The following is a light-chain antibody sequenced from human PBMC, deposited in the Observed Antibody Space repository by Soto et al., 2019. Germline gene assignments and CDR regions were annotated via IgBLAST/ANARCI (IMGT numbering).Light chain of an antibody. V-gene: IGKV1-27*01. Sequence: IQMTQSPCSLSASVGDRGTITCRASQVISNYLAWYQQKPGKGPKLLIYAASTLQSAVPSRFSGSGSGTDFTLTISSLQPEDVAIYCCQKCNTLSPTFG. CDR3: QKCNTLSPT. J-gene: IGKJ1*01. CDR1: QVISNY. CDR2: AAS.